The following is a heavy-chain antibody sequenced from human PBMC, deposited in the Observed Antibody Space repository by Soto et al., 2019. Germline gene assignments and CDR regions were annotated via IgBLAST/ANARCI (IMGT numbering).Heavy chain of an antibody. Sequence: ASVKVSGKACGGTFSSYAISWVRQAPGQGLEWMGGIIPIFGTANYAQKFQGRVTITADESTSTAYMELSSLRSEDTAVYYCARDRYCTNGVCPPGPYWGQGTLVTVSS. CDR3: ARDRYCTNGVCPPGPY. V-gene: IGHV1-69*13. CDR1: GGTFSSYA. D-gene: IGHD2-8*01. CDR2: IIPIFGTA. J-gene: IGHJ4*02.